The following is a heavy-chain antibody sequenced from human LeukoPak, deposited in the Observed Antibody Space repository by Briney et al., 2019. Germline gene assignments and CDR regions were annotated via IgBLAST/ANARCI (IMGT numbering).Heavy chain of an antibody. CDR2: IYPGDSDS. J-gene: IGHJ4*02. D-gene: IGHD3-9*01. CDR3: ARVGRYFDWLGGY. V-gene: IGHV5-51*01. CDR1: GYSFTTCW. Sequence: GESLKISCKGSGYSFTTCWIGWVRQMPGKGLEWMGIIYPGDSDSTYSPSFQGQVTISADKSISTAYLQWSSLKASDTAMYYCARVGRYFDWLGGYWGQGTLVTVSS.